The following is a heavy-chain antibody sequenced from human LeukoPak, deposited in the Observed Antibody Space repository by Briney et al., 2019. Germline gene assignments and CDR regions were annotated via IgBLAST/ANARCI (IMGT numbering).Heavy chain of an antibody. Sequence: ASVKVSCKASGYTFINYDINWVRQAPGQGLEWMGWISAYNGNTNHAQHLQDRVTMTTDTSTSTAYMELRSLRSDDTAVYYCARDHLYSSSWCDYWGQGTLVTVSS. J-gene: IGHJ4*02. V-gene: IGHV1-18*01. CDR1: GYTFINYD. CDR3: ARDHLYSSSWCDY. CDR2: ISAYNGNT. D-gene: IGHD6-13*01.